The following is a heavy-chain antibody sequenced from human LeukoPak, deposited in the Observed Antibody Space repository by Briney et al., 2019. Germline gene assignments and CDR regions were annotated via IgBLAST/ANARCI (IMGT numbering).Heavy chain of an antibody. Sequence: PSETLSLTCAVYGGSFSDYYWTWIRQPPRKGLEWIGEINHSGSTNYKPSLKSRVTISVDTSKNQFSLKLSSVTAADTAVYYCARGDPNYHGSGSYFIGWFDPWGQGTLVTVSS. CDR3: ARGDPNYHGSGSYFIGWFDP. CDR1: GGSFSDYY. CDR2: INHSGST. J-gene: IGHJ5*02. V-gene: IGHV4-34*01. D-gene: IGHD3-10*01.